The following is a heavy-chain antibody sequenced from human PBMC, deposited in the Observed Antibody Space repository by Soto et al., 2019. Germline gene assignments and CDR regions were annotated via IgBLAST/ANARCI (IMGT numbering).Heavy chain of an antibody. J-gene: IGHJ3*02. CDR2: IYYSGST. D-gene: IGHD4-17*01. Sequence: SETLSLGCTVSGGSISSYYWSWIRQPPGKGLEWIGYIYYSGSTNYNPSLKSRVTISVDTSKNQFSLKLSSVSAADTAVYYCARHTTVATNDAFGILGQGAMVTV. CDR3: ARHTTVATNDAFGI. V-gene: IGHV4-59*01. CDR1: GGSISSYY.